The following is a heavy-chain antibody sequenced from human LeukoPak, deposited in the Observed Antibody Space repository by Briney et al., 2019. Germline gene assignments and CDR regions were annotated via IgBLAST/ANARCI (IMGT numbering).Heavy chain of an antibody. J-gene: IGHJ6*02. D-gene: IGHD5-24*01. CDR2: INPNSGGT. Sequence: RASVKVSCKASGYTFTGYYMHWVRQAPGQGLEWMGWINPNSGGTNYAQKFQGRVTMTRDTSISTAYMELSRLRSDDTAVYYCARDKITPIDYYYYGMDVWGQGTTVTVSS. V-gene: IGHV1-2*02. CDR1: GYTFTGYY. CDR3: ARDKITPIDYYYYGMDV.